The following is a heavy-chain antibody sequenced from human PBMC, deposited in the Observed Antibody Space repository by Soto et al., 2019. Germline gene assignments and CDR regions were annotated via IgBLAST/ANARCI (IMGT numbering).Heavy chain of an antibody. J-gene: IGHJ3*01. CDR3: AIGFQLRFLEWLLRHVAFAL. D-gene: IGHD3-3*01. CDR2: FDPEDGET. CDR1: GSTLTDLS. V-gene: IGHV1-24*01. Sequence: ASVKVSGKVSGSTLTDLSMHWVRQAPGKGLEWMGGFDPEDGETIYAQKFQGRVTMTEDTSTDTAYMELSSLRSEDTAVYYCAIGFQLRFLEWLLRHVAFALWGQGTMVTVSS.